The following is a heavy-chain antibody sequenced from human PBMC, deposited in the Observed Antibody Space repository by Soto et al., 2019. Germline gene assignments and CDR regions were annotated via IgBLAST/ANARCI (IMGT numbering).Heavy chain of an antibody. CDR2: ISSSSSYI. Sequence: GGSLRLSCAASGFTFSSYSMNWVRQAPGKGLEWVSSISSSSSYIYYADSVKGRFTISRDNAKNSLYLQMNSLRAEDTAVYYCARDLRWYQIDYWGQGTLVTVPQ. CDR1: GFTFSSYS. CDR3: ARDLRWYQIDY. J-gene: IGHJ4*02. D-gene: IGHD6-13*01. V-gene: IGHV3-21*01.